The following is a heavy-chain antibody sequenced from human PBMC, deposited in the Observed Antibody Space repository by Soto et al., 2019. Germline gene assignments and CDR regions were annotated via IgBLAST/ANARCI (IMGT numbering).Heavy chain of an antibody. CDR3: ARQKWEQPKWFDP. CDR2: IYYTGTT. J-gene: IGHJ5*02. Sequence: QLQLQESGPGLVKPSETLSLTCSLSGGAISDARFYWGWIRQSPGRGLEWIGSIYYTGTTFFTPSLHSRVTISVDTSENQFSLKLYSVTAADTALYFCARQKWEQPKWFDPWGQGTLVIVSP. V-gene: IGHV4-39*01. CDR1: GGAISDARFY. D-gene: IGHD1-26*01.